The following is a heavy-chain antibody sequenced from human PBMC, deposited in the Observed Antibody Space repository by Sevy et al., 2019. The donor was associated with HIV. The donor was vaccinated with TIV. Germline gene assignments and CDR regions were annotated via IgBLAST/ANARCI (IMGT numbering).Heavy chain of an antibody. Sequence: GGSLRLSCAASGFTFSGSAMHWVRQASGNGLEWVGRIRSKANSYATAYAASVKGRFTISRDDSKNTAYLQMNSLKTEDTAVYYCTRHLEGSDDLDLDYGDYYGMDVWGQGTTVTVSS. V-gene: IGHV3-73*01. CDR1: GFTFSGSA. CDR2: IRSKANSYAT. J-gene: IGHJ6*02. D-gene: IGHD4-17*01. CDR3: TRHLEGSDDLDLDYGDYYGMDV.